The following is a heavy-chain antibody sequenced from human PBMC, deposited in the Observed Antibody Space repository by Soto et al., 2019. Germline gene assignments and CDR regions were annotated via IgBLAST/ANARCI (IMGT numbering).Heavy chain of an antibody. Sequence: GWSLRLSCAASGFTFSSYDMHWVRQATGKGLEWVSAIGTAGDTYYPGSVKGRFTISRENAKNSLYLQMNSLRAEDTGVYYCARASLDDAADAVDLSGQGTMVTVS. V-gene: IGHV3-13*01. CDR2: IGTAGDT. CDR3: ARASLDDAADAVDL. CDR1: GFTFSSYD. J-gene: IGHJ3*01. D-gene: IGHD2-15*01.